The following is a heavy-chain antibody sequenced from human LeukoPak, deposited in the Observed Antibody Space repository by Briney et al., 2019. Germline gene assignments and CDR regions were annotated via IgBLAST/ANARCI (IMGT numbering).Heavy chain of an antibody. CDR1: GFTFSSYW. Sequence: GGSLRLSCAASGFTFSSYWMSWVRQAPGKGLEWVSNIKQDGSEKYYVDSVKGRFTISRDNAKNSLYLQMDSLRAEDTAVYYCAKRTTVTFTSRGTFDIWGQGTMVTVSS. D-gene: IGHD4-17*01. J-gene: IGHJ3*02. V-gene: IGHV3-7*01. CDR3: AKRTTVTFTSRGTFDI. CDR2: IKQDGSEK.